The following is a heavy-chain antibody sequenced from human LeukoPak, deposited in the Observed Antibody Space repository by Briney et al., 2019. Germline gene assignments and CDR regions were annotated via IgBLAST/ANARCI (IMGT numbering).Heavy chain of an antibody. D-gene: IGHD2-15*01. CDR1: GLTFSSYS. CDR3: ARDYLVVVVAAGFDY. V-gene: IGHV3-21*01. Sequence: GGSLRLSCAVSGLTFSSYSMNWVRQAPGKGLEWVASVSPSSSYIYYADSVKGRFTISRDNAKNSLYLQMHSLRAEDTAVYYCARDYLVVVVAAGFDYWGQGTLVTVSS. CDR2: VSPSSSYI. J-gene: IGHJ4*02.